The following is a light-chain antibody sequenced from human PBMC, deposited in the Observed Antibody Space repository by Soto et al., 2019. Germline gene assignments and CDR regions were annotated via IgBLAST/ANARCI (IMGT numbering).Light chain of an antibody. CDR3: QQRSTWPWT. CDR1: QNVSTY. Sequence: EIVLTQSPATLSLSPGERATLSCRASQNVSTYLAWYQQKPGQAPRLLIYDATNRATGIPGRFSGSGAGTDFTLTISSLEPEDFAVYYCQQRSTWPWTFGQGTKVEIK. J-gene: IGKJ1*01. CDR2: DAT. V-gene: IGKV3-11*01.